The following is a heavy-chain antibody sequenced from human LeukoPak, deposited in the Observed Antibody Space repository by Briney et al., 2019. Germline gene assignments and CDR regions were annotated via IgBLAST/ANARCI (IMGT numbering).Heavy chain of an antibody. J-gene: IGHJ4*02. V-gene: IGHV1-8*01. CDR2: MNPNSGNT. CDR1: GYTFTSYD. Sequence: ASVKVSCKASGYTFTSYDINWVRQATGQGLEWMGWMNPNSGNTGYAQKFPGRVTMTRNTSISTAYMELSSLRSEDTAVYYCARLITEDYYDSSGPIIDYWGQGTLVTVSS. CDR3: ARLITEDYYDSSGPIIDY. D-gene: IGHD3-22*01.